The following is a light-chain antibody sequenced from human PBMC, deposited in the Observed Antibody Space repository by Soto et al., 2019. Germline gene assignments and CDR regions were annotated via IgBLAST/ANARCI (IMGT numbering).Light chain of an antibody. CDR1: QGVSND. J-gene: IGKJ1*01. Sequence: DIQMTQSPSSVPASIGDRVTITCRASQGVSNDLAWYQQRTGKAPELLIYAASRLRSGVPSRFSGSGSGTDFTLTISSLQPEDFATYYCKQANSFPRTFGQGTKVEIK. CDR3: KQANSFPRT. CDR2: AAS. V-gene: IGKV1-12*01.